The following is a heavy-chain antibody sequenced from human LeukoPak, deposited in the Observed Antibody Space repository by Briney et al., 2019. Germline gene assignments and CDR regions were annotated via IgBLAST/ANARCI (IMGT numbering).Heavy chain of an antibody. D-gene: IGHD3-22*01. Sequence: SETLSLTCAVYGGSFSGYYWSWIRQPPGKGLEWLGEINHSGSTNYNPSLKRRVTISENTSKNHFFLKRGPMTDADTAVYYCARVVHSTASSGFYLPEYFQHWGQGTLLTVSS. CDR1: GGSFSGYY. J-gene: IGHJ1*01. CDR3: ARVVHSTASSGFYLPEYFQH. CDR2: INHSGST. V-gene: IGHV4-34*01.